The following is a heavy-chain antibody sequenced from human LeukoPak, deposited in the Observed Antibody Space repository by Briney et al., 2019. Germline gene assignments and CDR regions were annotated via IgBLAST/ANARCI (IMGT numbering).Heavy chain of an antibody. CDR2: IYYTGST. CDR3: ARVLDTAMALGFYYFDY. V-gene: IGHV4-61*01. CDR1: GGSVSSGTYY. D-gene: IGHD5-18*01. J-gene: IGHJ4*02. Sequence: PSETLSLTCTVSGGSVSSGTYYWSWIRQPPGKGLEWIGYIYYTGSTNYTPSLKSRLTISVDTSKNQFSLKLSSVTAADTAVYYCARVLDTAMALGFYYFDYWGQGTLVTVSS.